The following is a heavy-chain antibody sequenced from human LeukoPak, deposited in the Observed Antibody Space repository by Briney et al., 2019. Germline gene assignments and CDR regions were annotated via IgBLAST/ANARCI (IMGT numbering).Heavy chain of an antibody. CDR1: GYTFTSYA. J-gene: IGHJ3*02. CDR3: ASAGVDAFDI. V-gene: IGHV1-69*04. CDR2: IIPILGIA. Sequence: SVKVSCKASGYTFTSYAISWVRQAPGQGLEWMGRIIPILGIANYAQKFQGRVTITADKSTSTAYMELSSLRSEDTAVYYCASAGVDAFDIWGQGTMVTVSS.